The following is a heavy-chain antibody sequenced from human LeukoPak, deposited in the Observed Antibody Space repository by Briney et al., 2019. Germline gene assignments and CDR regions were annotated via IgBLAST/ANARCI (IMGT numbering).Heavy chain of an antibody. Sequence: SETLSLTCTVSGASMSSTKYYWDWIRQPPGKGLEWIGTSYYSGSTYYNPSLRSRVTISVDTSKNQFSLKVNSVTAADTAVYYCASSDDSSGYAPSYYYDMDVWGKGTPVTVSS. V-gene: IGHV4-39*01. J-gene: IGHJ6*03. D-gene: IGHD3-22*01. CDR2: SYYSGST. CDR1: GASMSSTKYY. CDR3: ASSDDSSGYAPSYYYDMDV.